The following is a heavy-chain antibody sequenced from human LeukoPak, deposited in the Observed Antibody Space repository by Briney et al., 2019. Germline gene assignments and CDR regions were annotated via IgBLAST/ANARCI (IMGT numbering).Heavy chain of an antibody. CDR1: GLTLSIHS. Sequence: PGGSLRLSCAVSGLTLSIHSVNWVRQAPGKGLEWVSFIISSSSHIYYADSMKGRFTISRDNAKNSLYLQMDSLRAEGTAVYYCARGLDDFWSGLIHYWGQGTVVTVSS. V-gene: IGHV3-21*01. J-gene: IGHJ4*02. CDR2: IISSSSHI. CDR3: ARGLDDFWSGLIHY. D-gene: IGHD3-3*01.